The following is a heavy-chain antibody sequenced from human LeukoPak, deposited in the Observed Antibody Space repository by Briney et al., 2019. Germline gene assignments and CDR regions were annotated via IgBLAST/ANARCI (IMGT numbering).Heavy chain of an antibody. Sequence: PSETLSLTCAVYGGSFSGYYWSWIRQPPGKGLEWIGEINHSGSTNYNPSLKSRVTISVDTSKNQFSLKLSSVTAADTAVYYCARDNSYYYDSSIGAFDIWGQGTMVTVSS. D-gene: IGHD3-22*01. CDR3: ARDNSYYYDSSIGAFDI. J-gene: IGHJ3*02. V-gene: IGHV4-34*01. CDR2: INHSGST. CDR1: GGSFSGYY.